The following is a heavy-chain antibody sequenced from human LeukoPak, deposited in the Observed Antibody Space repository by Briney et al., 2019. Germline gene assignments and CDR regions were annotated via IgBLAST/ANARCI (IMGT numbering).Heavy chain of an antibody. CDR1: GGTFSSYA. D-gene: IGHD2-15*01. CDR3: ARESCSGGSCYPRYYYYYMDV. CDR2: IIPIFGTA. V-gene: IGHV1-69*05. Sequence: SVKVSCKASGGTFSSYAISWVRQAPGQGLEWMGGIIPIFGTANYAQKFQGRVTITMGESTSTAYMELSSLRSEDTAVYYCARESCSGGSCYPRYYYYYMDVWGKGTTVTVSS. J-gene: IGHJ6*03.